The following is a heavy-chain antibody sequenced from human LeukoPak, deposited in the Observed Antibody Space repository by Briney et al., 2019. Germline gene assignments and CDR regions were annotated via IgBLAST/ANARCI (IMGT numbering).Heavy chain of an antibody. CDR2: FHYSGST. V-gene: IGHV4-39*07. D-gene: IGHD6-19*01. Sequence: PSETLSLTCSVSGGSISSSSYYWGWIRQPPGKGLEWIGTFHYSGSTYYNPSLKSRVTISVNMSKNQFSLKLSSVTAADTAVYYCARPYRSGWVYAFDIWGQGTMVTVSS. CDR3: ARPYRSGWVYAFDI. CDR1: GGSISSSSYY. J-gene: IGHJ3*02.